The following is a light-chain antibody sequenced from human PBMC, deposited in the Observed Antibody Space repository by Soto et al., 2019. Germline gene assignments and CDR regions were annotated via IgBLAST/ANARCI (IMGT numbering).Light chain of an antibody. CDR2: GDY. J-gene: IGLJ1*01. CDR1: SSNIGADYD. Sequence: SGLTQPPSVSGAPGQRFTISCTLISSNIGADYDVHWYQHLPGTAPKLLIFGDYNRPSGVPDRISGSRSGTSASLAITELQAEDEADYYCQSYDRSLSGFVFGTGTKVT. CDR3: QSYDRSLSGFV. V-gene: IGLV1-40*01.